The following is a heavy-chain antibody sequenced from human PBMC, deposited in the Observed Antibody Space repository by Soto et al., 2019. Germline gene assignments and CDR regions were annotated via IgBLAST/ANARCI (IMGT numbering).Heavy chain of an antibody. J-gene: IGHJ5*02. D-gene: IGHD1-1*01. CDR2: ITSSGST. Sequence: QVQLQQWGAGLLKPSETLSLTCAVFGGSFSESYWSWIRQSPGKGLEWIGEITSSGSTYYSPSLKSRVTISGDTSKNQFSLEVKSVTAADTAVYYCARGRPAIATRWFDPWGQGTLVTVSS. CDR3: ARGRPAIATRWFDP. V-gene: IGHV4-34*02. CDR1: GGSFSESY.